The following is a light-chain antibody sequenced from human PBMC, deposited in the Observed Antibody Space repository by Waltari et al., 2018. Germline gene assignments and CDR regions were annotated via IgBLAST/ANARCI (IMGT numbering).Light chain of an antibody. CDR3: QQYINNQA. CDR1: QSISSW. V-gene: IGKV1-5*03. J-gene: IGKJ1*01. CDR2: RAS. Sequence: DIQMTQSPSTLSASVGDRVTITCRASQSISSWLAWYQQKPGKAPKLLIYRASNLESGVPSRFSGSGSGTEFTLTIGSLQPDDVATYYCQQYINNQAFGQGTRVEIK.